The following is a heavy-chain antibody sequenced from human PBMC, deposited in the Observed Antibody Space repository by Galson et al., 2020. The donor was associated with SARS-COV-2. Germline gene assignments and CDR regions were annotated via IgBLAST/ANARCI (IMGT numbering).Heavy chain of an antibody. Sequence: GESLKISCKASGYTFTCYYMHWVRQAPGQGLEWMGWINPNSGGTNYAQKFQGWVTMTRDTSISTAYMELSRLRSDDTAVYYCAGGGGLYCSSTSCYLACFDPWDQGTLVIVSP. CDR3: AGGGGLYCSSTSCYLACFDP. D-gene: IGHD2-2*01. CDR2: INPNSGGT. CDR1: GYTFTCYY. J-gene: IGHJ5*02. V-gene: IGHV1-2*04.